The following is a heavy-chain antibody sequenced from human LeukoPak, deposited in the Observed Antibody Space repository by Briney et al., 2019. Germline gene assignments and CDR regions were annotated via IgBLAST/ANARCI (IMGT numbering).Heavy chain of an antibody. D-gene: IGHD3-10*01. Sequence: GGSLRLSCAASGFTFSNNSMTWVRQTPGKGLEWVSGISGSGDSTYYADSVKGRFTISRDNSRNTLYLQMSSLRAEDTADYYCAKWSGFGDDWGQGTLVTVSS. CDR2: ISGSGDST. J-gene: IGHJ4*02. CDR1: GFTFSNNS. V-gene: IGHV3-23*01. CDR3: AKWSGFGDD.